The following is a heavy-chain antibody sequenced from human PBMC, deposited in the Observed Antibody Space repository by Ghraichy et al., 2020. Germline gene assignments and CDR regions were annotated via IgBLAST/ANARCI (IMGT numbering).Heavy chain of an antibody. Sequence: GGSLRLSCAASGFTFSSYSMNWVRQAPGKGLEWVSSISSSSSYIYYADSVKGRFTISRDNAENSLYLQMNSLRAEDTAVYYCAREDRGSRYYYCGMDVWGQGTTVTVSS. D-gene: IGHD3-10*01. CDR2: ISSSSSYI. CDR3: AREDRGSRYYYCGMDV. V-gene: IGHV3-21*01. CDR1: GFTFSSYS. J-gene: IGHJ6*02.